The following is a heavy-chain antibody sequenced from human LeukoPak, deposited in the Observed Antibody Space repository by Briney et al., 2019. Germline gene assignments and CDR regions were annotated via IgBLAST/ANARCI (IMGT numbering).Heavy chain of an antibody. CDR2: IYTSGST. V-gene: IGHV4-4*07. J-gene: IGHJ4*02. Sequence: PSETLSLTCTVSGGSITTYYWSWIRQPAGKGLEWIGRIYTSGSTNYNPSLKSRVTMSVDTSKNQFSLKLSSVTAADTAVYYCAREEVMGGKDYFDYWGQGTLVTVSS. D-gene: IGHD3-16*01. CDR3: AREEVMGGKDYFDY. CDR1: GGSITTYY.